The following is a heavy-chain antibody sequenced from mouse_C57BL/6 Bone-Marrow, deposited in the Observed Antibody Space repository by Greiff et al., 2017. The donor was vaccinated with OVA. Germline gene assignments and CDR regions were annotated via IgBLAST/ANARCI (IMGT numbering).Heavy chain of an antibody. CDR3: ARAGLSKGAY. D-gene: IGHD2-5*01. CDR2: IYPSDSET. V-gene: IGHV1-61*01. J-gene: IGHJ3*01. Sequence: VQLQQPGAELVRPGSSVKLSCKASGYTFTSYWMDWVKQRPGQGLEWIGNIYPSDSETHYNQKFKDKATLTVATSSSTAYMQLSSLTSEDAAVYYCARAGLSKGAYWGQGTLVTVSA. CDR1: GYTFTSYW.